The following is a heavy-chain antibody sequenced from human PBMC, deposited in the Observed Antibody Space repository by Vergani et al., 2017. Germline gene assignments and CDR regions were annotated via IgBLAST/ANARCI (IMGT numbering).Heavy chain of an antibody. J-gene: IGHJ3*02. D-gene: IGHD3-9*01. CDR3: ARDLPGGITIFRLAFDI. Sequence: QVQLVQSGDEVKKPGASVTVSCKASGYTFTSYGISWVRQAPGQGLEWMGWISAYNGNTNYAQKLQGRVTMTTDTSTSTAYMELRSLRSDDTAVYYCARDLPGGITIFRLAFDIWGQGTMVTVSS. V-gene: IGHV1-18*04. CDR2: ISAYNGNT. CDR1: GYTFTSYG.